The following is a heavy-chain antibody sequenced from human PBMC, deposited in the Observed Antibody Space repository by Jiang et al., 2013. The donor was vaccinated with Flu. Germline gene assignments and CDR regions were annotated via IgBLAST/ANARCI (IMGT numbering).Heavy chain of an antibody. D-gene: IGHD3-22*01. CDR3: ARVNHYYYDSSGYYLDY. V-gene: IGHV5-51*01. CDR2: IYPGDSDT. Sequence: GAEVKKPGESLKISCKGSGCSFTSYWIGWVRQMPGKGLEWMGIIYPGDSDTRYSPSFQGQVTISADKSISTAYLQWSSLKASDTAMYYCARVNHYYYDSSGYYLDYWGRGNPWSPSPQ. J-gene: IGHJ4*02. CDR1: GCSFTSYW.